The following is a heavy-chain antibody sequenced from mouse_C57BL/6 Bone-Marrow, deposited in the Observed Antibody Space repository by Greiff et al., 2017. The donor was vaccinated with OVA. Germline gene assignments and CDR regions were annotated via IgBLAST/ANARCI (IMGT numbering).Heavy chain of an antibody. V-gene: IGHV2-3*01. CDR3: AKPGLRIPYAMDY. CDR2: IWGDGST. Sequence: VQLVESGPGLVAPSQSLSITCTVSGFSLTSYGVSWVRQPTGKGLEWLGVIWGDGSTNYHSALISRLSISKDNSKSQVFLKLNSLQTDDTATYYCAKPGLRIPYAMDYWGQGTSVTVSS. CDR1: GFSLTSYG. D-gene: IGHD2-4*01. J-gene: IGHJ4*01.